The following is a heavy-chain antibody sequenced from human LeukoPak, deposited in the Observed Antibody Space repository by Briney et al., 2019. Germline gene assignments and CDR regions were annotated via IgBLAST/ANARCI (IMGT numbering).Heavy chain of an antibody. Sequence: PGGSLRLSCAASGFTSSSYWMSWVRQAPGKGLEWVANINQDGSEKYYVDSVKGRFTISRDNAKNSLYLQMNSLRAEDTAVYYCARDGDYIAAAGTFADYWGQGTLVTVSS. CDR2: INQDGSEK. CDR1: GFTSSSYW. V-gene: IGHV3-7*01. CDR3: ARDGDYIAAAGTFADY. J-gene: IGHJ4*02. D-gene: IGHD6-13*01.